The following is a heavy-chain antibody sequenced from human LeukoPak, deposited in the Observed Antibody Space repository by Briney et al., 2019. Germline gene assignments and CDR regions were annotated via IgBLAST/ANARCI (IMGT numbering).Heavy chain of an antibody. J-gene: IGHJ3*02. CDR2: IKSKTDGGTT. CDR3: TTEPPDAFDI. Sequence: PGRSLRLSCAASGXTFSGYAMHWVRQAPGKGLESVGRIKSKTDGGTTDYAAPVKGRFTISRDDSKNTLYLQMNSLKTEDTAVYYCTTEPPDAFDIWGQGTMVTVSS. V-gene: IGHV3-15*01. CDR1: GXTFSGYA.